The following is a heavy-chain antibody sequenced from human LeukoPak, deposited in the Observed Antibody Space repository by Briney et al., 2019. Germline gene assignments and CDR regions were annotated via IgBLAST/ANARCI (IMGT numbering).Heavy chain of an antibody. D-gene: IGHD6-13*01. V-gene: IGHV1-3*01. CDR1: GYTFTSYA. CDR3: ARGGTAADWFDP. J-gene: IGHJ5*02. Sequence: GASVKVSCKASGYTFTSYAMHWVRQAPGQSLEWMGWINAGNGNTKYSQKFQGRVTITRNTSISTAYMELSSLRSEDTAVYYCARGGTAADWFDPWGQGTLVTVSS. CDR2: INAGNGNT.